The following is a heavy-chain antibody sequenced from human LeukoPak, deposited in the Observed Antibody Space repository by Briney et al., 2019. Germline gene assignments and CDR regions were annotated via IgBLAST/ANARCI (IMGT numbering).Heavy chain of an antibody. J-gene: IGHJ6*02. D-gene: IGHD7-27*01. Sequence: ARSLRLVLAASGFTSDEYAMYGVRQAPGKGLEGVSGITWNSAAIGYADSVKGRFTISRDNAKNSLYLQMNSLRAEDTALYYCAKGTGRYYYYGMDVWGQGTAVTVSS. CDR1: GFTSDEYA. CDR2: ITWNSAAI. CDR3: AKGTGRYYYYGMDV. V-gene: IGHV3-9*01.